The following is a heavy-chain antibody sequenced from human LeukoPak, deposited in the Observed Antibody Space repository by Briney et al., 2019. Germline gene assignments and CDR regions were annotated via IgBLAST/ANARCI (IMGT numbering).Heavy chain of an antibody. CDR2: IIPIFGTA. CDR3: ARDVAERWLQPNHFDY. J-gene: IGHJ4*02. D-gene: IGHD5-24*01. CDR1: GGTFSSYA. Sequence: GASVKVSCKASGGTFSSYAISWVRQAPGQGLEWMGGIIPIFGTANYAQKFQGRVTITADKSTSTAYMELSSLRSEDTAVYYCARDVAERWLQPNHFDYWGQGTLVTVSS. V-gene: IGHV1-69*06.